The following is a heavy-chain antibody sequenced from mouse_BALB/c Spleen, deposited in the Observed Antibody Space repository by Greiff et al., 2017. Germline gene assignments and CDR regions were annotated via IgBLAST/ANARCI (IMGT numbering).Heavy chain of an antibody. J-gene: IGHJ3*01. Sequence: VQLQQSGTVLTRPGASVKMSCKASDYTFTAYWLHWVRQRPGQGLEWIGAVYPRNNDANSNQNFKGQAKLTAVTSTSTAYMELSSLTDEDSAVYFCTREGYYVFAYWGQGTLVTVSA. D-gene: IGHD1-1*01. CDR2: VYPRNNDA. CDR3: TREGYYVFAY. V-gene: IGHV1-5*01. CDR1: DYTFTAYW.